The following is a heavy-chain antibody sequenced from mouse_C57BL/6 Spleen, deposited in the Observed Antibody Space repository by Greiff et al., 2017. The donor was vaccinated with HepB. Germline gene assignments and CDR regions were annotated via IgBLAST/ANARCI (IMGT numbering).Heavy chain of an antibody. D-gene: IGHD1-1*01. J-gene: IGHJ4*01. CDR2: INPSNGGN. CDR1: GYTFTSYW. Sequence: VQLKQSGTELVKPGASVKLSCKASGYTFTSYWMHWVKQRPGQGLEWIGNINPSNGGNNYKEKFKSKAKLTVEKSSSTAFMQLSSLTNEDSAVYYWGRKLMTTVVATRGYAMDYLFQGTSVTVSS. CDR3: GRKLMTTVVATRGYAMDY. V-gene: IGHV1-53*01.